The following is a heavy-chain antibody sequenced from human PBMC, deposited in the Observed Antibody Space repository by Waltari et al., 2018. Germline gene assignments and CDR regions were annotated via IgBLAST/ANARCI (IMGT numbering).Heavy chain of an antibody. CDR3: ARITTVTTSAFDI. J-gene: IGHJ3*02. CDR2: SNHSGST. CDR1: GGSFSGYY. D-gene: IGHD4-17*01. V-gene: IGHV4-34*01. Sequence: QVQLQQWGAGLLKPSETLSLTCAVYGGSFSGYYWRWIRQPPGKGLEWIGESNHSGSTTYSPTLKSRVTISVDTSKNQFSLRLSSVTAADTAVYYCARITTVTTSAFDIWGQGTMVTVSS.